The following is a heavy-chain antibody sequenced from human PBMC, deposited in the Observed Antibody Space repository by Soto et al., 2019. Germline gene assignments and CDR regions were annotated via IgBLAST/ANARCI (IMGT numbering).Heavy chain of an antibody. V-gene: IGHV3-30-3*01. D-gene: IGHD3-10*01. J-gene: IGHJ6*02. CDR1: GFTFSSYA. CDR3: ARVITMVRGVIITYAYYYYGMDV. Sequence: QVQLVESGGSVVQPGRSLRLSCAASGFTFSSYAMHWVRQAPGKGLEWVAVISYDGSNKYYADSVKGRFTISRDNSKNTLYLQMNSLRAEDTAVYYCARVITMVRGVIITYAYYYYGMDVWGQGTTVTVSS. CDR2: ISYDGSNK.